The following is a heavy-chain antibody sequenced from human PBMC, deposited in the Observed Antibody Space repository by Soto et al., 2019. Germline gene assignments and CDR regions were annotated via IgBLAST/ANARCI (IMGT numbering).Heavy chain of an antibody. CDR2: IYYSGST. D-gene: IGHD2-2*01. V-gene: IGHV4-39*01. CDR3: GRQPGHCGSTTCFGYYSVDV. J-gene: IGHJ6*02. CDR1: GGSISSSSYS. Sequence: QLQLQESGPRLVKPSETLSLTCSVSGGSISSSSYSWGWIRQPPGKGLEWIGTIYYSGSTHYNPSLERRVAISADTPNIQLSLRLSSVTAADTAVYYCGRQPGHCGSTTCFGYYSVDVWGQGTTVTVS.